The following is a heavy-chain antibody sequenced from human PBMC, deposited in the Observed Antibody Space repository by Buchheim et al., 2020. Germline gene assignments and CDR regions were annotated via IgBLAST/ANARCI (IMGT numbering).Heavy chain of an antibody. J-gene: IGHJ6*02. Sequence: VQLVESGGGLVQPGGSLRLSCAVSGFTFSSYWTTWVRQAPGKGLEWVSNIKQDGSEKYYVDSVKGRFTISRDNARNSLYLQMNSLRVEDTAVYYCAREGSGSTYYYSGMDVWGQGTT. CDR3: AREGSGSTYYYSGMDV. V-gene: IGHV3-7*01. D-gene: IGHD3-10*01. CDR1: GFTFSSYW. CDR2: IKQDGSEK.